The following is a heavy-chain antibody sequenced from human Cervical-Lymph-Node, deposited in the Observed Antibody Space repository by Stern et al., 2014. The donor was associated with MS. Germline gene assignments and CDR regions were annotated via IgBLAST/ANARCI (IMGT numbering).Heavy chain of an antibody. CDR1: GFTFSSYS. CDR3: ARPRGAGSIAVAGLGASFDF. Sequence: EVQLVESGGGLVKPGGSLRLSCAASGFTFSSYSMNWVRQAPGKGLEWVSSISSSSRYRYHADSVKGRFTISRDNANHSLYLQMNSLGAEDTAVYYCARPRGAGSIAVAGLGASFDFWGQGTLVTVSS. J-gene: IGHJ4*02. V-gene: IGHV3-21*01. CDR2: ISSSSRYR. D-gene: IGHD6-19*01.